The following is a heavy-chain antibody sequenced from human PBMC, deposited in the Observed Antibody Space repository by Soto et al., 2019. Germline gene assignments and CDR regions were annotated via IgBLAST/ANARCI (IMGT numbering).Heavy chain of an antibody. Sequence: ASVKVSCKASGYTFTSYGISWVRQAPGQGLEWMGWISAYNGNTNYAQKLQGRVTMTTDTSTSTAYMELRSLRSDDTAVYYCARVFLAAAGNNWFDPWGQGTLVTVSS. CDR1: GYTFTSYG. CDR2: ISAYNGNT. V-gene: IGHV1-18*01. CDR3: ARVFLAAAGNNWFDP. D-gene: IGHD6-13*01. J-gene: IGHJ5*02.